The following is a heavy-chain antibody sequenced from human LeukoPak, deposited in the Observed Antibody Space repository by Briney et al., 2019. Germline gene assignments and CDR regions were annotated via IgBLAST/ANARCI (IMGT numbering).Heavy chain of an antibody. CDR2: INARGDT. D-gene: IGHD2-2*01. CDR1: GWSFNDHY. CDR3: ARGQVPAARGYNWFDP. J-gene: IGHJ5*02. Sequence: SETLSLTCAVYGWSFNDHYWNWIRQPPWKGLEWIGEINARGDTNFNPSLKSRVTISVDSSKNQFSLTLRSMIAADTAVYYCARGQVPAARGYNWFDPWGQGTLVTVSS. V-gene: IGHV4-34*01.